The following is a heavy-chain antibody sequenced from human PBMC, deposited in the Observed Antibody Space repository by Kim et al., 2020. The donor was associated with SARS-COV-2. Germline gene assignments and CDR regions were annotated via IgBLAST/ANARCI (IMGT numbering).Heavy chain of an antibody. Sequence: GGSLRLSCAASGFTFSSYGMHWVRQAPGKGLEWVAVIWYDGSNKYYADSVKGRFTISRDNSKNTLYLQMNSLRAEDTAVYYCARDGGDCSSTSCYYDYYYYGMDVWGQGTTVTVSS. CDR3: ARDGGDCSSTSCYYDYYYYGMDV. V-gene: IGHV3-33*01. CDR1: GFTFSSYG. D-gene: IGHD2-2*01. J-gene: IGHJ6*02. CDR2: IWYDGSNK.